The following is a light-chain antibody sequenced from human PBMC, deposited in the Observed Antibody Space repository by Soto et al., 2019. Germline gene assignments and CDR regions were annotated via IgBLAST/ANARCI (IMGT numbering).Light chain of an antibody. CDR1: QTVKSY. V-gene: IGKV1-39*01. J-gene: IGKJ1*01. CDR2: GAS. CDR3: QQSYSIPRT. Sequence: DIQMTQSPSSLSASVGDRVTITCRASQTVKSYLSWYQQKPGQAPNLLIYGASSLQSGVPSRFGGSGSGTDFTLTISSLQPEDFATYYCQQSYSIPRTFSQGTKVDIK.